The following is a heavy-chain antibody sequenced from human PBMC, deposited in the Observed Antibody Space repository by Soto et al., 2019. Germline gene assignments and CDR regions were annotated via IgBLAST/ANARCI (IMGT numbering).Heavy chain of an antibody. J-gene: IGHJ4*02. CDR1: SGSISSSNW. Sequence: SETLSLTCAVSSGSISSSNWWSWVRQPPGKGLEWIGEIYHSGSTNYNPSLKSRVTISVDKSKNQFSLKLSSVTAADTAVYYCARAGSSSGYFDYWGQGTLVTVSS. CDR2: IYHSGST. CDR3: ARAGSSSGYFDY. V-gene: IGHV4-4*02. D-gene: IGHD6-6*01.